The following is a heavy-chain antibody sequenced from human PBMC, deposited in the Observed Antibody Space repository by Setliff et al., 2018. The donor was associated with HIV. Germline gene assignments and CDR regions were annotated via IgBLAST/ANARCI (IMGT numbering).Heavy chain of an antibody. Sequence: KSSETLSLTCTVPGGSINRSNYYWGWIRQPPGKGLEWIGTISYTGSTYYDPSLKSRVTISLDTSKNQFFLKLSSVTAPDTAIYYCARQTWEYYDTLTGYYRSPKNFDSWGQGTLVTV. CDR1: GGSINRSNYY. V-gene: IGHV4-39*01. CDR3: ARQTWEYYDTLTGYYRSPKNFDS. J-gene: IGHJ4*02. CDR2: ISYTGST. D-gene: IGHD3-9*01.